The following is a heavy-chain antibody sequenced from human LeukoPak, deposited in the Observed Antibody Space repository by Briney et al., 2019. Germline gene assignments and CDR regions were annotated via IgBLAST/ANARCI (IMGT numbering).Heavy chain of an antibody. CDR2: ISHSGST. D-gene: IGHD4-17*01. J-gene: IGHJ4*02. CDR1: GGSISSGGYS. V-gene: IGHV4-30-2*01. Sequence: PLETLSLTCTVSGGSISSGGYSWSWLRQPPAKGLEWIGYISHSGSTYYNPSLKSRVTISVDRSKNQFSLKLTSITAADTAVYYCARDDYDDSTRGLDYWGQGTLVTVSS. CDR3: ARDDYDDSTRGLDY.